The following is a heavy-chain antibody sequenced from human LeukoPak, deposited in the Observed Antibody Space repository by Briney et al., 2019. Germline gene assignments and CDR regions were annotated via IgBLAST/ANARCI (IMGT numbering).Heavy chain of an antibody. D-gene: IGHD3-22*01. CDR2: ISSSSSTI. V-gene: IGHV3-48*04. CDR3: ARDRDSGYYLGPFDY. CDR1: GFTFSSYS. J-gene: IGHJ4*02. Sequence: GGSLRVSCAASGFTFSSYSMNWVRQAPGKGLEWVSYISSSSSTIYYADSVKGRFTISRDNAKNSLYLQMNSLRAGDTAVYYCARDRDSGYYLGPFDYWGQGTLVTVSS.